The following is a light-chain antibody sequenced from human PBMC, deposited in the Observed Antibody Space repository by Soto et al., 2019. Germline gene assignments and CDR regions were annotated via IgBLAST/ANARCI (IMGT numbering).Light chain of an antibody. CDR1: QSISNW. V-gene: IGKV1-5*01. Sequence: MPVTHCPSTLTASIGDRVTITCRASQSISNWLAWYQQKPGKAPKLLIYDASNRATGIPATFSGSVSETYLTLTITSIEPEVLAVYYCQKSSSRRTTSGQGNHWRL. CDR2: DAS. J-gene: IGKJ5*01. CDR3: QKSSSRRTT.